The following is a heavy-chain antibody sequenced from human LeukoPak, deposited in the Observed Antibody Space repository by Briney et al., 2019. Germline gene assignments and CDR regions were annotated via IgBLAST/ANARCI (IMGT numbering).Heavy chain of an antibody. D-gene: IGHD3-10*01. Sequence: GGSLRLSCAASGFTFGDYAMHWVRQAPGKGLEWVSDITWNSRNIGYADSVKGRFTISRDNAKNFLYLQMNGLKAEDTALYYCAKRSGGRSAATNSDYYYAMDVWGQGTTVTVSS. J-gene: IGHJ6*02. CDR1: GFTFGDYA. V-gene: IGHV3-9*01. CDR2: ITWNSRNI. CDR3: AKRSGGRSAATNSDYYYAMDV.